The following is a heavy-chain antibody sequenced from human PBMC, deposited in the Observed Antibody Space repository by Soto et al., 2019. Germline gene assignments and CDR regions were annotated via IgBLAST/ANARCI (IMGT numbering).Heavy chain of an antibody. CDR3: ARDRCTDGVCYAPSDY. V-gene: IGHV3-64*01. J-gene: IGHJ4*02. Sequence: PGGSPRLSCATSGFTFSTYAMHWVRQAPGKGLEYVSAISSNGRSTYYANSVKGRFTISRDNSKNTLYLQMDSLRAEDMAVYYCARDRCTDGVCYAPSDYWGQGTLVTVSS. CDR1: GFTFSTYA. CDR2: ISSNGRST. D-gene: IGHD2-8*01.